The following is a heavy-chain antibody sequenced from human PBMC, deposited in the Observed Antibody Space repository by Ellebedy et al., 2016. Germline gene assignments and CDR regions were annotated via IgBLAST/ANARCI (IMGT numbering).Heavy chain of an antibody. CDR2: ISYDGSNK. Sequence: GESLKISXAASGFTFSSYGMHWVRQAPGKGLEWVAVISYDGSNKYYADSVKGRFTISRDNSKNTLYLQMNSLRAEDTAVYYCARTTVTTSFDYWGQGTLVTVSS. J-gene: IGHJ4*02. CDR1: GFTFSSYG. V-gene: IGHV3-30*03. CDR3: ARTTVTTSFDY. D-gene: IGHD4-17*01.